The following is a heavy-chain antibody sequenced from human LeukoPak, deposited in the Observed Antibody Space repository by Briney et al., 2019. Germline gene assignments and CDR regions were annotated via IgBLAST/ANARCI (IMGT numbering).Heavy chain of an antibody. V-gene: IGHV1-8*01. Sequence: GASVKVSCKASGYTFTTYDISWVRQATGQGLEWMGWLSPNSGQTAYAQKFQGRVTMTRDISISTFYLELSSLTSEDTAVYYCTRGNGVAGDYWGQGTLVTVSS. CDR3: TRGNGVAGDY. J-gene: IGHJ4*02. CDR1: GYTFTTYD. D-gene: IGHD6-19*01. CDR2: LSPNSGQT.